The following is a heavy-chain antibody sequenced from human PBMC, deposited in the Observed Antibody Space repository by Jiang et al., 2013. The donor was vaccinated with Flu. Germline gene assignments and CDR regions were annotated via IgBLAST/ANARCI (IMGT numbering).Heavy chain of an antibody. Sequence: SAYNGNTNYAQKLQGRVTMTTDTSTSTAYMELRSLRSDDTAVYYCARGGSIAARLDYWGQGTLVTVSS. D-gene: IGHD6-6*01. J-gene: IGHJ4*02. CDR2: SAYNGNT. CDR3: ARGGSIAARLDY. V-gene: IGHV1-18*01.